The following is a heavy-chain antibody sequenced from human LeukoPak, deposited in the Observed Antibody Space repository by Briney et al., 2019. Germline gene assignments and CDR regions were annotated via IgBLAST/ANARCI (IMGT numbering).Heavy chain of an antibody. CDR2: ISGRGGST. J-gene: IGHJ6*03. CDR1: GLTFSTYG. D-gene: IGHD3-9*01. CDR3: AKDGGEYYDILTGYYPRLYYMDV. V-gene: IGHV3-23*01. Sequence: GGSLRLFCVASGLTFSTYGMSWVRQAPGKGLEWVSAISGRGGSTYYAGSVKGRFTISRDNSKNTLYLQMNSLRAEDTAVYYCAKDGGEYYDILTGYYPRLYYMDVWGKGTTVTISS.